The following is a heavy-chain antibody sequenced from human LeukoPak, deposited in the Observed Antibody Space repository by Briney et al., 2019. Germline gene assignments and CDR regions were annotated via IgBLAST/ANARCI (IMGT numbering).Heavy chain of an antibody. D-gene: IGHD3-10*01. Sequence: GGSLRLSCAASGFTFNSYTMGWVRQAPGKGLEGVSDISGSGGRTYYADSVKGRFTISRDNSKNTLYLQMNSLRAEDTAVYFCAKERDGGSGSYYAHWGQGTLVTVSS. V-gene: IGHV3-23*01. CDR1: GFTFNSYT. J-gene: IGHJ4*02. CDR2: ISGSGGRT. CDR3: AKERDGGSGSYYAH.